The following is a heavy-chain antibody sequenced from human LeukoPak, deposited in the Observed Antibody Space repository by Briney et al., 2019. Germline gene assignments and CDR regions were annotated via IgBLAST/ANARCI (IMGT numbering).Heavy chain of an antibody. V-gene: IGHV4-30-2*01. CDR2: IYHSGST. Sequence: PSETLSLTCTVSGGSISSGGYYWSWIRQPPGKGLEWIGYIYHSGSTYYNPSLKSRVTISVDRSKNQFSLKLSSVTAADTAVYYCARDVRGLGYCSSTSCPSTYYYYYYMDVWGKGTTVTVSS. CDR3: ARDVRGLGYCSSTSCPSTYYYYYYMDV. CDR1: GGSISSGGYY. J-gene: IGHJ6*03. D-gene: IGHD2-2*01.